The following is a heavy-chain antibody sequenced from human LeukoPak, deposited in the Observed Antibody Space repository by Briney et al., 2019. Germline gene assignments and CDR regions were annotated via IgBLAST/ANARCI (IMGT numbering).Heavy chain of an antibody. D-gene: IGHD3-22*01. V-gene: IGHV1-69*13. CDR2: IIPIFGTA. Sequence: ASVKVSCKASGGTFSSYATSWVRQAPGQGLEWMGGIIPIFGTANYAQKFQGRVTITADESTSTAYMELSSLRSEDTAVYYCALYDSSGYYYKDFQHWGQGTLVTVSS. CDR3: ALYDSSGYYYKDFQH. J-gene: IGHJ1*01. CDR1: GGTFSSYA.